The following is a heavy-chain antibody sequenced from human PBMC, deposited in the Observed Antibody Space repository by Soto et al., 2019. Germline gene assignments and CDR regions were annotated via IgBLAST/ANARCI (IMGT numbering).Heavy chain of an antibody. CDR3: ARGVAPGQTADPYAFDI. Sequence: QAQLVQSGAEVRKPGSSVRVSCRASGGPFTRYAVSWVRQAPGQGLEWIGGITPIAETTNYAQKFRGRLSITADESTDTVNMELRRLTSDDTAVYFCARGVAPGQTADPYAFDIWGQGSRLTVSS. J-gene: IGHJ3*02. CDR2: ITPIAETT. D-gene: IGHD3-3*01. V-gene: IGHV1-69*01. CDR1: GGPFTRYA.